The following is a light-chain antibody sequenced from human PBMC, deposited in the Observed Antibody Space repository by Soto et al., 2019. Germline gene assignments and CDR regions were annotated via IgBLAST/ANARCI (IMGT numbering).Light chain of an antibody. V-gene: IGKV1-8*01. CDR3: QQSSSVPRT. J-gene: IGKJ1*01. CDR1: QGISSY. CDR2: AAS. Sequence: AIRMTQSPSSLSASTGDRVTITCRASQGISSYLAWYQQKPGKAPKLLIYAASTLQSGVPSRFSGSGSGTDFTLTISCLQSEDFATYYCQQSSSVPRTFGQGTRVDLK.